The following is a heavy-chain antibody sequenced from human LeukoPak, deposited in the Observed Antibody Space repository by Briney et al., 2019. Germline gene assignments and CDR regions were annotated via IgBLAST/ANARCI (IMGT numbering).Heavy chain of an antibody. Sequence: GASVKVSCKASGHTFTGYYMHWVRQAPGQGLEWMGWISTYNGNANYAQKFQGRVTMTRDTSISTAYMELRRLKSDDTAVYYCARDFRVTTEYNWFDPWGQGTLVTVSS. V-gene: IGHV1-2*02. J-gene: IGHJ5*02. D-gene: IGHD3-3*01. CDR3: ARDFRVTTEYNWFDP. CDR1: GHTFTGYY. CDR2: ISTYNGNA.